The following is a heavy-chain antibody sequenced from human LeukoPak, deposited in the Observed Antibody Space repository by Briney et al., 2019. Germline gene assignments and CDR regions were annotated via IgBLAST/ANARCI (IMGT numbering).Heavy chain of an antibody. CDR1: GFTFSDHY. D-gene: IGHD6-19*01. CDR3: ARDLRGWGAAFDV. Sequence: PGGSLRLSCAASGFTFSDHYMDWVRQAPGKGLEWLGRIRTKTSDYTAEYAAAVTGRFTISRDDSKNSLYLQINSLDTEDTAVYYCARDLRGWGAAFDVWGQGTKVTVSS. CDR2: IRTKTSDYTA. J-gene: IGHJ3*01. V-gene: IGHV3-72*01.